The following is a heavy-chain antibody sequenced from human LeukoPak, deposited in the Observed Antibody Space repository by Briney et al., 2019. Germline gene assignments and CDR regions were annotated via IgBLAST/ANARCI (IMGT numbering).Heavy chain of an antibody. V-gene: IGHV1-3*01. CDR1: GYTFTSHA. CDR2: INAGNGNT. D-gene: IGHD3-10*01. CDR3: ARDVLWFGIHGMDV. J-gene: IGHJ6*02. Sequence: ASVKVSCKASGYTFTSHAMHWVRQAPGQRLEWMGWINAGNGNTKYSQKFQGRVTITRDTSASTAYMELSSLRSEDTAVYYCARDVLWFGIHGMDVWGQGTTVTVSS.